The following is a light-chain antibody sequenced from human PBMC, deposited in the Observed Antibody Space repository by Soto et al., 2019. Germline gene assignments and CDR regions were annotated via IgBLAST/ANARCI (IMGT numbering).Light chain of an antibody. J-gene: IGKJ2*01. Sequence: EIVLTQSPGNLSLSPGERATLSCRAIQSVRSNYLAWYQQKPGQAPSLLIYGASTRATGIPDRFSGSGSGTDFTLTIPRLEPEDIALYYCYTYVNSPGTFWQVTKLEI. CDR1: QSVRSNY. CDR3: YTYVNSPGT. CDR2: GAS. V-gene: IGKV3-20*01.